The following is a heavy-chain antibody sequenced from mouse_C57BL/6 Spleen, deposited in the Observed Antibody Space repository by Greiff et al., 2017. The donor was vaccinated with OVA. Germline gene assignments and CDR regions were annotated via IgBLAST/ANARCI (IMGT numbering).Heavy chain of an antibody. CDR1: GYTFTSYW. CDR2: IDPSDSEP. J-gene: IGHJ4*01. Sequence: QVQLQQPGAELVRPGSSVKLSCKASGYTFTSYWMHWVKQRPIQGLEWIGNIDPSDSEPHYNQKFKDKATLTVDKSSSTAYMQLSSLTSEDSAVYYCATSSGYDYALDYWGQGTSVTVSS. V-gene: IGHV1-52*01. D-gene: IGHD3-2*02. CDR3: ATSSGYDYALDY.